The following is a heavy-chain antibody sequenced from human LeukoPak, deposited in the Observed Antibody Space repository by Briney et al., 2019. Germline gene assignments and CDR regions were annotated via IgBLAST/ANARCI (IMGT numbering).Heavy chain of an antibody. CDR3: AKGLVGATSDAFDI. CDR1: GFTFSSYA. CDR2: ISWNSGSI. D-gene: IGHD1-26*01. Sequence: GGSLRLSCAASGFTFSSYAMSWVRQAPGKGLEWVSGISWNSGSIGYADSVKGRFTISRDNAKNSLYLQMNSLRAEDMALYYCAKGLVGATSDAFDIWGQGTMVTVSS. J-gene: IGHJ3*02. V-gene: IGHV3-9*03.